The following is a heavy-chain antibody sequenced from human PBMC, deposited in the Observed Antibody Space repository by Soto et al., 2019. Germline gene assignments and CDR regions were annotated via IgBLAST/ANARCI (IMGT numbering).Heavy chain of an antibody. CDR3: ARELHGGSYGMDV. J-gene: IGHJ6*02. CDR1: GFTFSKYD. Sequence: EVQLVESGGGLVQPGGSLRPSCAASGFTFSKYDMHWVRQVTGKGLEWVSGITTAGDTYYPGSVKGRFTISREKAKNSLYLQMNSLSAGDTAVYYCARELHGGSYGMDVWGQGTTVTVSS. CDR2: ITTAGDT. V-gene: IGHV3-13*01.